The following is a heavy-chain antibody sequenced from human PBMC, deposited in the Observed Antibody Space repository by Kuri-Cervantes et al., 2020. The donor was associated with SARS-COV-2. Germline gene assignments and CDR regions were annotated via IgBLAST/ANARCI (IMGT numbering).Heavy chain of an antibody. CDR3: ARVAAGYFDY. D-gene: IGHD6-25*01. CDR1: GGSISSGSYY. J-gene: IGHJ4*02. V-gene: IGHV4-61*02. CDR2: IYTSGST. Sequence: LRLSCTVSGGSISSGSYYWSWIRQPAGKGLEWIGRIYTSGSTNYNPSLKSRVTISVDTSKNQFSLKLSSVTVADTAVYYCARVAAGYFDYWGQGTLVTVSS.